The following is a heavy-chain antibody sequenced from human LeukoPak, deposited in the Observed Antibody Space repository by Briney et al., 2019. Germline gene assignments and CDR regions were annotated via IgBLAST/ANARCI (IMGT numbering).Heavy chain of an antibody. Sequence: SETLSLTCAVYGESFDGFYWNWIRQSPGKGLEWLGEVNYIGRSNYNPALESRIAISADASKRQFPLKLTSVTAADTAVYYCAIRLTTSRLATATTWFDPWGQGTLVSVSS. CDR3: AIRLTTSRLATATTWFDP. CDR2: VNYIGRS. D-gene: IGHD1-1*01. V-gene: IGHV4-34*01. CDR1: GESFDGFY. J-gene: IGHJ5*02.